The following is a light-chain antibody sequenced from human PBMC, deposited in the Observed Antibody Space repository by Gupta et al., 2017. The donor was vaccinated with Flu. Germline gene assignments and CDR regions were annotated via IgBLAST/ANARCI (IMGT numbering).Light chain of an antibody. Sequence: DNVVTQASLSLPVNPGKPASISCRSSQSLLHSNGYNYLDWYLQKPGQSPQLLIYLGSNRGFGFPYRFSGSGTDTDLKLKIGRVEDVDVGVYFHTQDIYTFGHGTKVDIK. CDR1: QSLLHSNGYNY. CDR2: LGS. V-gene: IGKV2-28*01. CDR3: TQDIYT. J-gene: IGKJ1*01.